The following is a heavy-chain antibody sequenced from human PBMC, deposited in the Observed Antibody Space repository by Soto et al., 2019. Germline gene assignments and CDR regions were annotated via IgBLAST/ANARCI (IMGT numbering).Heavy chain of an antibody. Sequence: QVQLQESGPGLVKPSETLSLTCTVSGGSISSYYWSWIRQPPGKGLEWIGYIYYSGSTNYNPSLKSRVTISVDTSKNQFSLKLSSVTAADTAVYYCARSWPPNWNYRPYYSMDVWGQGTTVTVSS. D-gene: IGHD1-7*01. CDR1: GGSISSYY. J-gene: IGHJ6*02. CDR2: IYYSGST. CDR3: ARSWPPNWNYRPYYSMDV. V-gene: IGHV4-59*01.